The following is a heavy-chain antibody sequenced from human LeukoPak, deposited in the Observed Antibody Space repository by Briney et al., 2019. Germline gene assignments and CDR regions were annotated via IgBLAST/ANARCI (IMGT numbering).Heavy chain of an antibody. CDR1: GFTVSSNY. CDR2: LYSGGST. Sequence: GGSLRLSCAVSGFTVSSNYMSWVRQAPGKGLEWVSVLYSGGSTYYVDSVEGRFTISRDNSKNMLYLQMNSLRAEDTAMYYCVRGPSSGWSLEDYWGQGTLVTVSS. CDR3: VRGPSSGWSLEDY. D-gene: IGHD6-19*01. J-gene: IGHJ4*02. V-gene: IGHV3-53*01.